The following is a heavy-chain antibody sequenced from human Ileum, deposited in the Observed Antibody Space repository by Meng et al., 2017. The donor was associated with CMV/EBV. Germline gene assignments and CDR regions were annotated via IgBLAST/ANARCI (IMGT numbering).Heavy chain of an antibody. CDR1: GYTFTGYY. CDR2: INPNSGDT. CDR3: ARDMWSGNSDYFDY. Sequence: VQLVQSGAEWKKPGAYVKASCKAAGYTFTGYYIHWVRQAPGQGPEWMGWINPNSGDTKYAQNFQGRVTMTRDTSISTVYMELSRLQSDDTAVYYCARDMWSGNSDYFDYWGQGTLVTVSS. V-gene: IGHV1-2*02. D-gene: IGHD3-3*01. J-gene: IGHJ4*02.